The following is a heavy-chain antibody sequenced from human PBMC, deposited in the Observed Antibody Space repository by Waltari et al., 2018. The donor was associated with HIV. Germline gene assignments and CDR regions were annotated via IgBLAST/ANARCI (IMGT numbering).Heavy chain of an antibody. V-gene: IGHV3-21*06. CDR3: ARVLSNYYFDY. J-gene: IGHJ4*02. CDR2: ITASSIYI. CDR1: GFAFRGYN. Sequence: EVQLVESGGGPVKPGGSLRPPCAGSGFAFRGYNMNWVRQAPGKGLEWVSSITASSIYIYYAESVKGRFTISRDNAKNSVYLQMNSLRAEDTAIYYCARVLSNYYFDYWGQGALVTVSS. D-gene: IGHD3-9*01.